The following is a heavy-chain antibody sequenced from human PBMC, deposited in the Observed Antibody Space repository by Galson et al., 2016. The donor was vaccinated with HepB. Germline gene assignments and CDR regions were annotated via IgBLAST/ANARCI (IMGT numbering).Heavy chain of an antibody. J-gene: IGHJ4*02. V-gene: IGHV3-21*01. CDR1: GFAFSDFS. CDR2: ISSGSRDI. D-gene: IGHD3-3*01. CDR3: ARDRSNYDFWSGYMPDYYFGY. Sequence: SLRLSCAASGFAFSDFSMNWVRQAPGKGLEWVSSISSGSRDIYYADSVKGRFTISRDNAKNSLYLQMNSLRAEDTAVYYCARDRSNYDFWSGYMPDYYFGYWGQGTLVTVSS.